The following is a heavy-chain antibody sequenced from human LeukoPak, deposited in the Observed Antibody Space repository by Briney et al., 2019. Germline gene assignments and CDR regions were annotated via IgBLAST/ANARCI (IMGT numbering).Heavy chain of an antibody. D-gene: IGHD3-10*01. CDR1: GFTFSSYA. V-gene: IGHV3-23*01. Sequence: PGRSLRLSCAASGFTFSSYAMSWVRQAPGKGLEWVSAISGSGGSTYYADSVKGRFTISRDNSKNTLYLQMNSLRAEDTAVYYCAKDLLGVWFGELLHLVYWGQGTLVTVSS. J-gene: IGHJ4*02. CDR3: AKDLLGVWFGELLHLVY. CDR2: ISGSGGST.